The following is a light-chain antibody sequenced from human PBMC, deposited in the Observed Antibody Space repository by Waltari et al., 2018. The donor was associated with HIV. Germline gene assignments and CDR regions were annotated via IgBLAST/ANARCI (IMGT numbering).Light chain of an antibody. Sequence: QSVLTPPPSSSGTPGQRVTIACSGSNPNSGRNTENLYQHLPGTAPKLLIYTTNQGPSGVPDRFSGSKSGASASLAISGLQSDDEADYYCETWDDSLNGAVFGGGTKLTVL. CDR2: TTN. CDR1: NPNSGRNT. V-gene: IGLV1-44*01. CDR3: ETWDDSLNGAV. J-gene: IGLJ3*02.